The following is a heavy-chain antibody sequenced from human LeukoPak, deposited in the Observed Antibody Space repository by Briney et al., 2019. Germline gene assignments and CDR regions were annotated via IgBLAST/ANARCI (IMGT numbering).Heavy chain of an antibody. CDR1: GFTSSDHY. D-gene: IGHD1-7*01. J-gene: IGHJ1*01. Sequence: PGGSPRLSCEVFGFTSSDHYMDWVRQAPGKGLEWVGRARNKPKGYTTVYAAFVKGRFTISRDDSKDSLYLQMNSLKTDDTAVYYCATVEGNYGHWGQGTLVTVSS. V-gene: IGHV3-72*01. CDR2: ARNKPKGYTT. CDR3: ATVEGNYGH.